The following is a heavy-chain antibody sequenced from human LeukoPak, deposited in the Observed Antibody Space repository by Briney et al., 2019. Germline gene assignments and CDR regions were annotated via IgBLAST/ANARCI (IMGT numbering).Heavy chain of an antibody. J-gene: IGHJ4*02. Sequence: ASVKVSCKASGYTFTSYGISWVRQAPGQGLEWMGWISAYNGNTNNAQKLQGRVTMTTDTSTSTAYMELRSLRSDDTAVYYCARVPLIWFGELCYFDYWGQGTLVTVSS. CDR3: ARVPLIWFGELCYFDY. CDR2: ISAYNGNT. CDR1: GYTFTSYG. D-gene: IGHD3-10*01. V-gene: IGHV1-18*01.